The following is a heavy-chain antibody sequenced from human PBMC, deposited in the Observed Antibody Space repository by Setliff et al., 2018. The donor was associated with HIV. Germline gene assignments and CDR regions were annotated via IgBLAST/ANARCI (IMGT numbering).Heavy chain of an antibody. D-gene: IGHD3-16*01. CDR2: VYHSGKT. J-gene: IGHJ5*02. Sequence: SETLSLTCTVSGQFISDGYYWGWIRQPPGKGLEWIGSVYHSGKTYYNPSLKSRVTMSADTSKNQTSLMLRSMTAADTAVYYCAKHDFGEGSCFDPWGQGSPVTVSS. V-gene: IGHV4-38-2*02. CDR1: GQFISDGYY. CDR3: AKHDFGEGSCFDP.